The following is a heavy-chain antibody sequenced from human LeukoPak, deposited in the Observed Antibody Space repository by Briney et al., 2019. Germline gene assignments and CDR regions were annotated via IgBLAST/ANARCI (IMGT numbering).Heavy chain of an antibody. D-gene: IGHD1-1*01. CDR2: IGGGGVDT. J-gene: IGHJ4*02. CDR3: AKDPPTTGTTFDN. V-gene: IGHV3-23*01. Sequence: PGGSLRLSCAASGFIFSSYAMSWVRQAPGKGLEWVSSIGGGGVDTYYADSVKGRFTISRDNSKNTLYLQMNSLRVEDTAVYYCAKDPPTTGTTFDNWGRGTLVTVSS. CDR1: GFIFSSYA.